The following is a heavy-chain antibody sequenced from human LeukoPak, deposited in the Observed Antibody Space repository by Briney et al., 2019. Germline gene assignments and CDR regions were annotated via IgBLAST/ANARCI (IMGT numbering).Heavy chain of an antibody. CDR1: GGSFSGYY. CDR2: INHSGST. V-gene: IGHV4-34*01. Sequence: PSETLSLTCAVYGGSFSGYYWSWIRQPPGKGLEWIGEINHSGSTNYNPSLKSRVTISVDTSKNQFSLKLSSVTAADTAVYYCARRGKLKRFDPWGQGTLVTVSS. CDR3: ARRGKLKRFDP. J-gene: IGHJ5*02.